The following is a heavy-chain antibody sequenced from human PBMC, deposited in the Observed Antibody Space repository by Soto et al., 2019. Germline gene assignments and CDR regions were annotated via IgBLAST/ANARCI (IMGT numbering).Heavy chain of an antibody. Sequence: EVQLVESGGGLVQPGGSLRLSCAASGFTFSSYDMHWVRQATGKGLEWVSAIGTAGDTYYPGSVKGRFTISRENTKNSLYLQMNSRRAGDTAVYYCARAQGTRRDSSGYSNDAFDIWGQGTMVTVSS. D-gene: IGHD3-22*01. CDR1: GFTFSSYD. V-gene: IGHV3-13*01. CDR3: ARAQGTRRDSSGYSNDAFDI. J-gene: IGHJ3*02. CDR2: IGTAGDT.